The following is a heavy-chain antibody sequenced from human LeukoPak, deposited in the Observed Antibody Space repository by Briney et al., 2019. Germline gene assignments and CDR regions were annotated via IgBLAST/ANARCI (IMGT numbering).Heavy chain of an antibody. CDR1: GYTFTGYY. CDR3: ARDALRNRHWGAWFDP. D-gene: IGHD7-27*01. Sequence: GASVKVSCTASGYTFTGYYMHWVRQAPGQGLEWMGWINPNSGGTNYAQKFQGRVTMTRDTSISTAYMELSRLRSDDTAVYYCARDALRNRHWGAWFDPWGQGTLVTVSS. V-gene: IGHV1-2*02. CDR2: INPNSGGT. J-gene: IGHJ5*02.